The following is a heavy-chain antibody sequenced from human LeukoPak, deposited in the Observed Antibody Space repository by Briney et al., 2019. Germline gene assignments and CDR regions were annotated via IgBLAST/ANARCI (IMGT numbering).Heavy chain of an antibody. CDR3: ARVWNDGTVDY. CDR1: GFTLSTYW. J-gene: IGHJ4*01. D-gene: IGHD1-1*01. V-gene: IGHV3-7*02. Sequence: RGSLRLSCAASGFTLSTYWMRWDRQAPGKGLEWVANIKQDGSEQHYVDSVKGRFTISRDNAKNSLYLQMTSLRAEDTAVYYCARVWNDGTVDYWGQEPWSPSPQ. CDR2: IKQDGSEQ.